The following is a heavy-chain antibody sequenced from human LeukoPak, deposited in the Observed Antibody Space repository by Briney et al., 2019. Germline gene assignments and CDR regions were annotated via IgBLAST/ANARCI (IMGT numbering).Heavy chain of an antibody. CDR3: ARGGITIFGGIIYQDY. J-gene: IGHJ4*02. D-gene: IGHD3-3*01. Sequence: PGGSLRLSCAASGFTFKKYDVTWVRQAPGKGLEWVSGIRASGGATYYADSVKGRFNISRDNSENTLYLLMNSLRAEDTAFYYCARGGITIFGGIIYQDYWGQGTLVTVSS. V-gene: IGHV3-23*01. CDR1: GFTFKKYD. CDR2: IRASGGAT.